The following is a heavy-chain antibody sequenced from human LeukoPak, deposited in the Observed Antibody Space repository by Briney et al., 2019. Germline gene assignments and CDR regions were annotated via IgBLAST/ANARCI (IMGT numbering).Heavy chain of an antibody. CDR2: ISGSGDKT. D-gene: IGHD6-6*01. J-gene: IGHJ4*02. CDR3: ARGGWQLVPANRDYFDY. Sequence: GGSLRLSCAASGFTFSSSAMSWVRQAPGKGLEWVSGISGSGDKTYYADSVKGRFTISRDNSKNTLYLQMNSLRAEYTAVYYCARGGWQLVPANRDYFDYWGQGTLVTVSS. V-gene: IGHV3-23*01. CDR1: GFTFSSSA.